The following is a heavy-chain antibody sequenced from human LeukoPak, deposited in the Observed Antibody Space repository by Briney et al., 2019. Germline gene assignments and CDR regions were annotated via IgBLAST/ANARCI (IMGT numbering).Heavy chain of an antibody. Sequence: GGSLRLSCAASGFTFSTYWMTWVRQAPGKGLEWVANIKQDGSEKYYVDSVKGRFTISRDNSQNTLYLQMSSLRAEDTAVYYCATGRDYAFTYWGQGTMVTVSS. CDR3: ATGRDYAFTY. D-gene: IGHD3-16*01. CDR2: IKQDGSEK. CDR1: GFTFSTYW. V-gene: IGHV3-7*01. J-gene: IGHJ4*03.